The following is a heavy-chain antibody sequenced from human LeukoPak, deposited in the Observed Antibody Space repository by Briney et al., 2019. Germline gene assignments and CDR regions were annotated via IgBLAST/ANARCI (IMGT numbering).Heavy chain of an antibody. CDR3: ARGGSYKSGAYDT. V-gene: IGHV3-74*01. J-gene: IGHJ5*02. Sequence: PGGSLRLSCAASGFTFTGHYIHWVRQAPRERLYRVSRISGDGTDADYAEDVQGRFTNSRDNAKNTIFLHMNSLRGDDTAVYYCARGGSYKSGAYDTWGQGNLVIVSS. CDR2: ISGDGTDA. CDR1: GFTFTGHY. D-gene: IGHD5-12*01.